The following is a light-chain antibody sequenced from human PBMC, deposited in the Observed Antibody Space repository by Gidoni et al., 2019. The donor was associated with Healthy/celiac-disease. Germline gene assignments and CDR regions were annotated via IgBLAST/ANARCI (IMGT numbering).Light chain of an antibody. CDR2: DNN. V-gene: IGLV1-51*01. Sequence: QSVLTQPPSVSAAPGQKVTISCSGSSSNIGNNYVSWYQQHPGTAPKLLIYDNNKRPSGIPDRFSGSKSGTSATLGITGLQTGDEADYYCGTWDSSLSAPVVFGGGTKLTVL. J-gene: IGLJ2*01. CDR1: SSNIGNNY. CDR3: GTWDSSLSAPVV.